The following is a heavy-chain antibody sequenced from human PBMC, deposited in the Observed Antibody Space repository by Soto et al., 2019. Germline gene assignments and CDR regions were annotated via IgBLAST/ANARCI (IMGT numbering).Heavy chain of an antibody. V-gene: IGHV4-38-2*02. Sequence: SETLSLTCTVSGDSISSGYYWGWIRQPPGKGLEWIGSIYHSGSTYYNPSLKSRVTISVDTSKNQFSLKLSSVTAADTAVYYCATRKRYCSSTSCYFYWAFDYWGQGTLVTVSS. D-gene: IGHD2-2*01. CDR3: ATRKRYCSSTSCYFYWAFDY. CDR1: GDSISSGYY. CDR2: IYHSGST. J-gene: IGHJ4*02.